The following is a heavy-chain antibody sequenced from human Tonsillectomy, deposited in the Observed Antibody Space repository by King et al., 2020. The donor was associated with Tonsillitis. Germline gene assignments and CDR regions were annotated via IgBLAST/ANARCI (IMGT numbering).Heavy chain of an antibody. D-gene: IGHD6-13*01. Sequence: VQLPQWGAGLLKPSETLSLTCAVSGGSFSGYYWSWIRQPPGKGLEWIGEINHSGSTNCDPSLKSRVTISVDTSKNQFSLKLSSVTAADTAGYYCARGPVEAAGTLRYFDLWGRGTLVTVSS. CDR1: GGSFSGYY. CDR2: INHSGST. J-gene: IGHJ2*01. V-gene: IGHV4-34*01. CDR3: ARGPVEAAGTLRYFDL.